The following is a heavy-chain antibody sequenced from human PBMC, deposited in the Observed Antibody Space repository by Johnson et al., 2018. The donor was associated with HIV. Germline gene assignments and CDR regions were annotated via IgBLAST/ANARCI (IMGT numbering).Heavy chain of an antibody. CDR1: GFTFSDYY. CDR3: ARAPPYGDYGDTFDI. J-gene: IGHJ3*02. CDR2: ISSSGSTI. Sequence: QVQLVESGGGFVKPGGSPRLSCAASGFTFSDYYMSWIRQAPGKGLEWVSYISSSGSTIYYADSVKGRFTISRDNAKNSLYLQMTSLSAEDTAVYYCARAPPYGDYGDTFDIWGQGTMVSVSS. D-gene: IGHD4-17*01. V-gene: IGHV3-11*04.